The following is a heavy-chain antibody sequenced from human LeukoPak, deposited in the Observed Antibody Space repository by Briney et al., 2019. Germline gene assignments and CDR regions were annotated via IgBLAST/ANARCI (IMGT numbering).Heavy chain of an antibody. V-gene: IGHV1-3*04. D-gene: IGHD2-8*01. CDR1: GYTFTGFT. CDR3: AGVNGDSFDY. J-gene: IGHJ4*02. Sequence: ASVKVSCKASGYTFTGFTIHWVRQAPGQRLEWMGWINTGNGNTKYSQKFQGRVTITRDTTASTAYMELSSLRSEDTAIYYCAGVNGDSFDYLSQGALVTVSS. CDR2: INTGNGNT.